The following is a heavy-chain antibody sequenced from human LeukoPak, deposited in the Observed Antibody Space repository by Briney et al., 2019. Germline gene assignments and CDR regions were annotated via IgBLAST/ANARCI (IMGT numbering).Heavy chain of an antibody. J-gene: IGHJ4*02. CDR1: GFTFSSYS. D-gene: IGHD4-17*01. CDR3: ARDRTTVTPLYYFDY. Sequence: GGSLRLSCAASGFTFSSYSMNWVRQAPGKGLEWVSGINWNGGSTGYADSVKGRFTISRDNAKNSLYLQMNSLRAEDTALYYCARDRTTVTPLYYFDYWGQGTLVTVSS. V-gene: IGHV3-20*04. CDR2: INWNGGST.